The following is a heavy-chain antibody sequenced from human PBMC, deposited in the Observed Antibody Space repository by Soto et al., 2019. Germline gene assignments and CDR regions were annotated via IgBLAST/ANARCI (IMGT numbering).Heavy chain of an antibody. J-gene: IGHJ3*02. V-gene: IGHV1-69*13. CDR3: ARLPIAVAGYYAFDI. D-gene: IGHD6-19*01. CDR1: GGTFSSYA. CDR2: IIPIFGTA. Sequence: SVKVSCKASGGTFSSYAISWVRQAPGQGLEWMGGIIPIFGTANYAQKFQGRVTITADESTSTAYMELSSLRSEDTAVYYCARLPIAVAGYYAFDIWGQGTMVTVSS.